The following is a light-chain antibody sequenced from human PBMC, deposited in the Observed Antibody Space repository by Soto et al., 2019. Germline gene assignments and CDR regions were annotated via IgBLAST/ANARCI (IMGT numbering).Light chain of an antibody. J-gene: IGLJ1*01. CDR1: SSNIGAGYD. Sequence: QSVLAQPPSVSGAPGQRVTISCTGDSSNIGAGYDVHWYQQLPGTAPKLLIYGTNNRPSGVPDRFSRSRSGASASLDIAGLQAEDEADYSCQSSDLNLSASRVFGTGTKVTVL. CDR3: QSSDLNLSASRV. CDR2: GTN. V-gene: IGLV1-40*01.